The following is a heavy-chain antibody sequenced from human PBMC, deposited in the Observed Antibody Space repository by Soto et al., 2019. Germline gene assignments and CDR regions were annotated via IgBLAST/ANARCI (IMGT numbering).Heavy chain of an antibody. CDR3: ARDEIKIFGGVIINYYGMDV. V-gene: IGHV4-39*02. CDR1: GGPMSRSKYW. D-gene: IGHD3-3*01. Sequence: LSEALSLTCTVSGGPMSRSKYWWGWIRQAPGKGLEWIGSFFYTGSIYYNPSLKSRVTISPDMSRNQFSLELRSVTAADTAVYYCARDEIKIFGGVIINYYGMDVWGQGTTVT. CDR2: FFYTGSI. J-gene: IGHJ6*01.